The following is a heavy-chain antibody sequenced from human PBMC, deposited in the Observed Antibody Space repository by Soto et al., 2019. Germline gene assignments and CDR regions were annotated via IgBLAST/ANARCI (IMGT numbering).Heavy chain of an antibody. D-gene: IGHD4-17*01. CDR3: AREAVTTYFYFDY. CDR2: INAGNGNT. Sequence: ASVKVSCKASGYTFTSYAMHWVRQAPGQRLEWMGWINAGNGNTKYSQKFQGRVTITRDTSASTAYMELSSLRSEDTAVYYCAREAVTTYFYFDYWGQGTLVTVSS. J-gene: IGHJ4*02. V-gene: IGHV1-3*01. CDR1: GYTFTSYA.